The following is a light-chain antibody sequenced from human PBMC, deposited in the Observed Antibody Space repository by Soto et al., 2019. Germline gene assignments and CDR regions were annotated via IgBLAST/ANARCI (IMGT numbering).Light chain of an antibody. CDR1: QSISNH. V-gene: IGKV1-39*01. Sequence: PSSLSASVADRVIIPCRASQSISNHLNWYQQKPGKAPKLLIFAASSLQSGVPSRFSGSRSGPDFTLTISSLQPEDFATYYCQQSYSSPPTFGQGTKVDIK. J-gene: IGKJ1*01. CDR2: AAS. CDR3: QQSYSSPPT.